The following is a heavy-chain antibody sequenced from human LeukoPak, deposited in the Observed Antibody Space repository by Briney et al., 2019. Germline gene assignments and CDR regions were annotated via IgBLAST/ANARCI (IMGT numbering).Heavy chain of an antibody. CDR1: GGTFSSYA. V-gene: IGHV1-69*13. J-gene: IGHJ4*02. CDR3: AREIYDYVWGSYRPYYFDY. Sequence: SVKVSCKASGGTFSSYAISWVRQAPGQGLEWMGGIIPIFGTANYAQKFQGRVAITADESTSTAYMELSSLRSEDTAVYYCAREIYDYVWGSYRPYYFDYWGQGTLVTVSS. CDR2: IIPIFGTA. D-gene: IGHD3-16*02.